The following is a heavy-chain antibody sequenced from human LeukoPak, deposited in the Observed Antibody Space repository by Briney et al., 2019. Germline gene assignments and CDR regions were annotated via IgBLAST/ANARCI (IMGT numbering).Heavy chain of an antibody. CDR1: GFTVSSNY. Sequence: GGSLRLSCAASGFTVSSNYMSWVRQAPGKGLEWVSVIYSGGSTYYADSVKGRFTISRDKSKNMVYLQMNSLRADDTAVHYCARALTSDYWGQGTLVTVSS. V-gene: IGHV3-53*01. CDR3: ARALTSDY. J-gene: IGHJ4*02. CDR2: IYSGGST.